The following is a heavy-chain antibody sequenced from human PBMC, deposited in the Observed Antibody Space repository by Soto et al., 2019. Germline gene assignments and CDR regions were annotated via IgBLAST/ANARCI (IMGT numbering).Heavy chain of an antibody. CDR1: GGTFSSYT. V-gene: IGHV1-69*08. CDR3: ARDHGEPPFDY. D-gene: IGHD1-26*01. J-gene: IGHJ4*02. CDR2: IIPILGIA. Sequence: QVQLVQSGAEVKKPGSSVKVSCKASGGTFSSYTISWVRQAPGQGLEWMGRIIPILGIANYAQKFQGRVTITADKSTSTAYMELSSLRSEDTAVYYCARDHGEPPFDYWGQGTLVTVSS.